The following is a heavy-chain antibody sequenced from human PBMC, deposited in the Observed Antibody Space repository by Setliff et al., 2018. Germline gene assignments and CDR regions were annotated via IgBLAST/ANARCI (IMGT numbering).Heavy chain of an antibody. CDR1: GYSISSGHY. CDR3: ARESRYYYDNLGTLDY. Sequence: TLSLTCTVSGYSISSGHYWGWIRQPPGKGLEWIGYTYSSGSTYYNPSLKSRVSISVDTSKNQFSLKLSSVTAADTAVYYCARESRYYYDNLGTLDYWGQGTLVTVSS. J-gene: IGHJ4*02. CDR2: TYSSGST. D-gene: IGHD3-22*01. V-gene: IGHV4-30-4*08.